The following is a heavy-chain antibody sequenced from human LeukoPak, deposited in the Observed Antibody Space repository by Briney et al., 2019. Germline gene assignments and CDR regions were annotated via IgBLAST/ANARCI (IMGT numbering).Heavy chain of an antibody. CDR2: IYYNRST. Sequence: SETLSLTCTVSGGSISSYYWSWIRQPPGKGLEWIGYIYYNRSTNYKPSLKSRVTISVDTSKNQFSLKLSSVTAADTAVYYCARGGYYGSGNDFRFDPWGKGTTVTISS. J-gene: IGHJ6*04. CDR3: ARGGYYGSGNDFRFDP. CDR1: GGSISSYY. D-gene: IGHD3-10*01. V-gene: IGHV4-59*01.